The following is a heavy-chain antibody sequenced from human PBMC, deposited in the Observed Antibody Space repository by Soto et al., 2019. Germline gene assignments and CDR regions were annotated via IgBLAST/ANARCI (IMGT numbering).Heavy chain of an antibody. D-gene: IGHD3-10*01. V-gene: IGHV3-30-3*01. CDR2: ISYDGSNK. Sequence: VQLLESGGGLVQPGGSLRLSCAASGFTFSSYAMHWVRQAPGKGLEWVAVISYDGSNKYYADSVKGRFTISRDNSKNTLYLQMNSLRAEDTAVYYCARDFELWFGEHDYWGQGTLVTVSS. CDR1: GFTFSSYA. CDR3: ARDFELWFGEHDY. J-gene: IGHJ4*02.